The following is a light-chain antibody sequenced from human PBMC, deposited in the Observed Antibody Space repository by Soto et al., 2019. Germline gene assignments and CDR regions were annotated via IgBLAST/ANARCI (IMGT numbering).Light chain of an antibody. CDR2: AAS. CDR1: HSIDNY. Sequence: DIQMTQSPSSLSASVGDRITITCRASHSIDNYLSWYQLKPGKAPRLLIYAASNLQRGVPSRFTGSGSGTDFTLTINNLQPDDFAVYYCQQCFSSPPTFGHGTKVETK. CDR3: QQCFSSPPT. J-gene: IGKJ1*01. V-gene: IGKV1-39*01.